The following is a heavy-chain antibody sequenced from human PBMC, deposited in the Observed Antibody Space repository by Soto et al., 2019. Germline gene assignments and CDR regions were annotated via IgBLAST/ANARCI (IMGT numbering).Heavy chain of an antibody. D-gene: IGHD3-10*01. CDR3: AAGEPLNY. J-gene: IGHJ4*02. V-gene: IGHV3-33*01. CDR1: GFTFSNYG. CDR2: IWYDGSNK. Sequence: PGGSLRLSCAASGFTFSNYGMHWVRQAPGKGLGWVAIIWYDGSNKYYADSVKGRFTISRDNSKNTVYLQMNSLRAEDTAMYYCAAGEPLNYRGQGTLVTVSS.